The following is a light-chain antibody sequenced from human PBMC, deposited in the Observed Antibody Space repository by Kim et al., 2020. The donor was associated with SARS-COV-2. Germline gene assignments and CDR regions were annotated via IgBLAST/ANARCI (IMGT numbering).Light chain of an antibody. CDR2: YDS. CDR1: NIGSKS. Sequence: SYELTQPPSVSVAPGKTARITCGGNNIGSKSVHWYQQKPGQAPVLVIYYDSDRPSGIPERFSGSNSGNTATLTISRVEAGDEADYYCQVWDSSSDPWVFGGGTKLIVL. J-gene: IGLJ3*02. V-gene: IGLV3-21*04. CDR3: QVWDSSSDPWV.